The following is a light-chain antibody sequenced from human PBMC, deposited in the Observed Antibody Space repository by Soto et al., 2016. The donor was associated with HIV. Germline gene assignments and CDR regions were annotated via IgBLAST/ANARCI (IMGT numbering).Light chain of an antibody. Sequence: SYELNQPPSVSVAPGKTARITCGGNNIGSENVHWYQQKSGQAPVLVIYDDSERPSGIPERFAGFNSGDTATLTISRVEAGDEADYYCQVWDSRTEHYVFGTGTQVTVL. V-gene: IGLV3-21*04. CDR1: NIGSEN. CDR3: QVWDSRTEHYV. J-gene: IGLJ1*01. CDR2: DDS.